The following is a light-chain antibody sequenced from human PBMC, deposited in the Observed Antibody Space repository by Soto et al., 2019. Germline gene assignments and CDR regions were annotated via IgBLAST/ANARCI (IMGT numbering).Light chain of an antibody. Sequence: EIVLTHSPGTLSFSPGEIATLSFRARQSVSSSYLAWYQQKPGQAPRLLIYGASSRATGIPDRFSGSGSGTDFTLTISRLEPEDFAVYYCQQYGSSPRTFGGGTKVDIK. J-gene: IGKJ4*01. CDR2: GAS. V-gene: IGKV3-20*01. CDR3: QQYGSSPRT. CDR1: QSVSSSY.